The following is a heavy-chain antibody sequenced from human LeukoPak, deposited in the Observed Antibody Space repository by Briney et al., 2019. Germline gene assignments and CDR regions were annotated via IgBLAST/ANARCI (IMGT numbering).Heavy chain of an antibody. V-gene: IGHV3-53*01. J-gene: IGHJ6*04. CDR2: IYSGGST. CDR1: GVTVSINY. D-gene: IGHD3-10*02. CDR3: AELSITMIGGV. Sequence: GGSLRLSCAASGVTVSINYMSWVRQAPGKGLEWGSVIYSGGSTYYADSVKGRFTISRDNAKNSLYLQMNSLRAEDTAVYYCAELSITMIGGVWGKGTTVTISS.